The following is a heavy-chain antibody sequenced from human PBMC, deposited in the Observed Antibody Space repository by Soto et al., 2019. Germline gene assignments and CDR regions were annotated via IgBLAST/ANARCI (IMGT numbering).Heavy chain of an antibody. CDR2: ISYDGSNK. D-gene: IGHD3-22*01. CDR3: AKGMSSSGYIYAY. V-gene: IGHV3-30-3*01. J-gene: IGHJ4*02. CDR1: GFTFSSYA. Sequence: PGGSLRLSCAASGFTFSSYAMHWVRQAPGKGLEWVAVISYDGSNKYYADSVKGRFTISRDNSKNTLYLQMNSLRAEDTAVYYCAKGMSSSGYIYAYWGQGTLVTVSS.